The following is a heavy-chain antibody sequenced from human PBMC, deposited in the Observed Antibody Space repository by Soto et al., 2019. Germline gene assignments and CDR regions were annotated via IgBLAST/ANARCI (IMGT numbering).Heavy chain of an antibody. Sequence: GASVKVSCKASGYTFTSYAMHWVRQAPGQRLEWMGWISAYNGNTNYAQKLQGRVTMTTDTSTSTAYMELRSLRSDDTAVYYCARVGLWFGKNNWFDPWGQGTLVTVS. CDR3: ARVGLWFGKNNWFDP. CDR1: GYTFTSYA. V-gene: IGHV1-18*01. CDR2: ISAYNGNT. D-gene: IGHD3-10*01. J-gene: IGHJ5*02.